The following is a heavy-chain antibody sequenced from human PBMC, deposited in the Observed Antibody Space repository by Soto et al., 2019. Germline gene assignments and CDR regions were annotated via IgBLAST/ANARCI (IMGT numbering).Heavy chain of an antibody. J-gene: IGHJ4*02. D-gene: IGHD1-26*01. CDR3: ARVMGELPFDY. CDR1: GGSFSGYY. CDR2: IDHSGST. V-gene: IGHV4-34*01. Sequence: QVQLQQWGAGLLKPSETLSLTCAVYGGSFSGYYWSWIRQPPGKGLEWIGEIDHSGSTNYNPSLKKRVNTSVDTSKTQFYLKLSSVTAADTAVYYCARVMGELPFDYLGEGTMVTVSS.